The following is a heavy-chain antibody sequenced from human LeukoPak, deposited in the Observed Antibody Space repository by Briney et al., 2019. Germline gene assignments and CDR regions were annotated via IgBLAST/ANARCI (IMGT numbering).Heavy chain of an antibody. J-gene: IGHJ5*02. CDR3: ARDSTHCSSTSCPFDP. CDR2: IYYSGST. CDR1: GGSISSSSYY. Sequence: PSETLSLTCTVSGGSISSSSYYWGWIRQPPGKGLEWIGSIYYSGSTYYNPSLKSRVTISVDTSKNQFSLKLSSVTAADTAVYYCARDSTHCSSTSCPFDPWGQGTLVTVSS. D-gene: IGHD2-2*01. V-gene: IGHV4-39*07.